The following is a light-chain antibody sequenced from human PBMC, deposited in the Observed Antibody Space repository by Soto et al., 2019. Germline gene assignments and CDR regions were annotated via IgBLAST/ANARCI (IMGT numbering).Light chain of an antibody. CDR3: QQSYTTPWT. CDR2: AAS. CDR1: QSITSY. V-gene: IGKV1-39*01. J-gene: IGKJ1*01. Sequence: DIQMPQSQSSLSASVGDRVTITCRASQSITSYVNWYQQKPGKAPQLLNYAASSLQSGVPARFSGSGSGTDFTLTISSLQPEDFATYFCQQSYTTPWTFGQGTKVEVK.